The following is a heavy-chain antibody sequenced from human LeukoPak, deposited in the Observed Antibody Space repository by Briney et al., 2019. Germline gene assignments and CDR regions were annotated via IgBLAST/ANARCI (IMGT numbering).Heavy chain of an antibody. CDR3: ARVGSTPAKFDH. V-gene: IGHV4-34*01. CDR1: GVSFGRYS. J-gene: IGHJ4*02. CDR2: INFSGYT. D-gene: IGHD2-2*01. Sequence: PSETLSLTCAVSGVSFGRYSWTWIRQSPGMGLECIGEINFSGYTKYNPSLKSRVTMSVDTSKNQFSLKLASVTAADTAIYFCARVGSTPAKFDHWGQGTLVTVSS.